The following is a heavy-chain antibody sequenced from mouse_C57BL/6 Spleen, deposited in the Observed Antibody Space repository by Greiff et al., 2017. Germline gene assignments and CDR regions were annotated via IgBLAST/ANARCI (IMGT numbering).Heavy chain of an antibody. CDR1: GFTFSSYG. CDR2: ISSGGSYT. J-gene: IGHJ2*01. V-gene: IGHV5-6*01. Sequence: EVKRVESGGDLVKPGGSLKLSCAASGFTFSSYGMSWVRQTPDKRLEWVATISSGGSYTYYPDSVKGRFTISRDNAKNTLYLQMSSLKSEDTAMYYCARQGDSSGLDYWGQGTTLTVSS. CDR3: ARQGDSSGLDY. D-gene: IGHD3-2*02.